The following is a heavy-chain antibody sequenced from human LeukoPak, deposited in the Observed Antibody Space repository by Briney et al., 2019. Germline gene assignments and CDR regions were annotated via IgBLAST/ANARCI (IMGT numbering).Heavy chain of an antibody. J-gene: IGHJ4*02. D-gene: IGHD3-10*01. CDR2: IQYDGSNK. Sequence: GGSLRLSCAASGFTFSSYGMHWVRQAPGKGLEWVAFIQYDGSNKYYADSVKGRFTISRDNSKNTLYLQMNSLRAEDTAVYYCAKSRITMVRGVPKGNFDYWGQGTLVTVSS. V-gene: IGHV3-30*02. CDR3: AKSRITMVRGVPKGNFDY. CDR1: GFTFSSYG.